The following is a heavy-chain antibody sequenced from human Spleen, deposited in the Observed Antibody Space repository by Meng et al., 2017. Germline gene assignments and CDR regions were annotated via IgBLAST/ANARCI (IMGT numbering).Heavy chain of an antibody. CDR2: INHRGET. CDR3: ARDAGDL. Sequence: QAQLQQWGAGLLKPSETLSLTCAVYGGSFSGDYWSWIRQPPGKGLEWIGEINHRGETTYNPSLKSRVTMSIDTSEKQFSLKLSSVTAADTAVYYCARDAGDLWGQGTLVTVSS. CDR1: GGSFSGDY. V-gene: IGHV4-34*01. J-gene: IGHJ5*02.